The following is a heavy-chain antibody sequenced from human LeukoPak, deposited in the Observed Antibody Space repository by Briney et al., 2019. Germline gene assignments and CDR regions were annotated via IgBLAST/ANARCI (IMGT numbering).Heavy chain of an antibody. J-gene: IGHJ3*02. V-gene: IGHV3-7*01. CDR3: ARVPLSRYCSGSNCYSRVGTSDI. Sequence: GGSLRLSCAASGFTFSSYWMSWVRQAPGKGPGWVANIKQDGSETYYMDSMKGRFTISRDNAKNSLYLQMNSLRAEDTAVYYCARVPLSRYCSGSNCYSRVGTSDIWGQGTMVTVSS. CDR2: IKQDGSET. D-gene: IGHD2-15*01. CDR1: GFTFSSYW.